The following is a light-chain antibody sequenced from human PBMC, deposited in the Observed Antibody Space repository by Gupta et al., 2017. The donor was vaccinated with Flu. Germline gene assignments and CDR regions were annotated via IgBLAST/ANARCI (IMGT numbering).Light chain of an antibody. CDR3: QQYNNWPYT. V-gene: IGKV3-15*01. J-gene: IGKJ2*01. CDR2: GAS. Sequence: PATLSVSPGERATLSCRASQSGNSNLAWYQQKPGQAPRLLIYGASTRATGIPARFSGSGSGTEFTLTISSLQSEDFAVYYCQQYNNWPYTFGQGTKLEIK. CDR1: QSGNSN.